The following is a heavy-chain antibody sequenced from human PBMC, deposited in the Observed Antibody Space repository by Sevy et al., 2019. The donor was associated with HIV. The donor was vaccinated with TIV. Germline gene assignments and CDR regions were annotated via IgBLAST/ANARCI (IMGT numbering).Heavy chain of an antibody. V-gene: IGHV4-39*01. CDR2: IYYSGST. Sequence: SETLSLTCTVSGGSISSSSYYWGWIRQPPGKGLEWIGSIYYSGSTYYNPSLKSRVTISVDTSKNQFTLKLSSVTAADTAVYYCARNGVVTTNSWFDPWGQGTLVTVSS. CDR1: GGSISSSSYY. D-gene: IGHD2-21*02. J-gene: IGHJ5*02. CDR3: ARNGVVTTNSWFDP.